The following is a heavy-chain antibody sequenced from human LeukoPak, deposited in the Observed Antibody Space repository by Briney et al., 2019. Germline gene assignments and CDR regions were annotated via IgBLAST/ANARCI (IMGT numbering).Heavy chain of an antibody. Sequence: GGSLRLSCAASGFTFSSYAMSWVRQAPGKGLEWVSAISGSGGSTYYADSVKGRFTISRDNSKNTLYLQMNSLRAEDTAVYYCAKDGAIFGVVIEYFQHWGQGTLVTVSS. CDR3: AKDGAIFGVVIEYFQH. D-gene: IGHD3-3*01. CDR1: GFTFSSYA. CDR2: ISGSGGST. J-gene: IGHJ1*01. V-gene: IGHV3-23*01.